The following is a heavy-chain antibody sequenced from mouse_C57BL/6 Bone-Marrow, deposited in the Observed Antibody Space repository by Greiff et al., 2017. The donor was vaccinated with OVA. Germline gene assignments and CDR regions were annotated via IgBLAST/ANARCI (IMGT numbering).Heavy chain of an antibody. J-gene: IGHJ4*01. CDR1: GYTFTSFG. V-gene: IGHV1-81*01. CDR3: ARQLPSSGDAMDY. CDR2: IYPRSGNT. Sequence: VQLQQSGAELARPGASVKLSCKASGYTFTSFGISWVKQRTGPGLAWIGEIYPRSGNTHYNEKLKGKASLTADKSSSTAYMELRSLTSEDSAVYYCARQLPSSGDAMDYWGQGTSVTVSS. D-gene: IGHD1-1*01.